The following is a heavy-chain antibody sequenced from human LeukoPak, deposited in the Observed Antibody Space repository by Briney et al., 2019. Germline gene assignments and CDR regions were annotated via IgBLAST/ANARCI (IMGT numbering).Heavy chain of an antibody. CDR3: ARGSREWELLFAFDI. D-gene: IGHD1-26*01. J-gene: IGHJ3*02. V-gene: IGHV4-38-2*01. CDR2: IYYSGST. Sequence: SETLSLTCAVSGYSISSGYYWGWIRQPPGKGLEWIGYIYYSGSTYYNPSLKSRVTISVDTSKNQFSLKLSSVTAADTAVYYCARGSREWELLFAFDIWGQGTMVTVSS. CDR1: GYSISSGYY.